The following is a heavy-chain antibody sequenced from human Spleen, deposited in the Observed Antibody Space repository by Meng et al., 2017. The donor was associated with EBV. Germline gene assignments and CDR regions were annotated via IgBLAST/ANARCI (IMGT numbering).Heavy chain of an antibody. CDR2: IYPGGSP. J-gene: IGHJ5*01. CDR3: ARLLQYGLGSYGHWFDS. V-gene: IGHV4-4*03. CDR1: GDSISSRNW. D-gene: IGHD3-10*01. Sequence: EGSAPGPLTPPGPFPLILSVPGDSISSRNWWSWVRRSPGKGLEWIGEIYPGGSPTYNPSLKSRVTISLDKSKNHFSLRLNSVTAADTAMYYCARLLQYGLGSYGHWFDSWGQGTLVTVSS.